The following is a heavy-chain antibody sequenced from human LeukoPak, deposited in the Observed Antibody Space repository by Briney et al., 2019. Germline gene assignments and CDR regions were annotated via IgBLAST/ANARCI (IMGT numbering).Heavy chain of an antibody. J-gene: IGHJ4*02. D-gene: IGHD3/OR15-3a*01. CDR2: IYSDGST. CDR1: GFSVSTSY. Sequence: GGSLRLSCAASGFSVSTSYINWVRQAPGKGLEWVSVIYSDGSTKYADSVKARFTISRDNSKDTVYLQMKSLRVEDTAVYYCARGTLDNWGQGTLVTVSS. V-gene: IGHV3-53*01. CDR3: ARGTLDN.